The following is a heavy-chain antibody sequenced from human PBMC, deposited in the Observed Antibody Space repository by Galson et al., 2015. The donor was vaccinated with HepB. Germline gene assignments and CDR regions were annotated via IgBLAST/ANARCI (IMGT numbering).Heavy chain of an antibody. CDR3: ARTTKIHYYYAMDV. Sequence: SVKVSCKASGYTFTNYGFNWVRQAPGQGLEWMGWIGAYNGDTRYAPKMQGRVTLTADTSTSTAYMELRSLRSDDTAVYYCARTTKIHYYYAMDVWGQEATVTVSS. D-gene: IGHD1-1*01. J-gene: IGHJ6*02. V-gene: IGHV1-18*04. CDR1: GYTFTNYG. CDR2: IGAYNGDT.